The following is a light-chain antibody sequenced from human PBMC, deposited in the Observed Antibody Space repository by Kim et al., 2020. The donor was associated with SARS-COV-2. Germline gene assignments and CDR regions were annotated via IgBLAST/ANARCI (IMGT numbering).Light chain of an antibody. CDR1: KLGDKY. V-gene: IGLV3-1*01. CDR2: QDT. J-gene: IGLJ2*01. CDR3: QAWDSSTVV. Sequence: VSPGQPTSLTCSGDKLGDKYACWYQQKPGQSPVLVIYQDTKRPSGIPERFSGSNSGNTATLTISGTQAMDEADYYCQAWDSSTVVFGGGTQLTVL.